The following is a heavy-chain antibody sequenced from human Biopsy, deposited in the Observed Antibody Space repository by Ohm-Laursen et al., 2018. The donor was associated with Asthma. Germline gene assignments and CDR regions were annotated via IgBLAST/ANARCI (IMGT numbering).Heavy chain of an antibody. CDR1: GFAVSRDY. V-gene: IGHV3-53*01. CDR3: ARGDSSGWSHYYFDY. Sequence: GSLRLSCTASGFAVSRDYMFWVRQAPGKGLEWVSVIYSGGTSHTADSVRGRFTISRDFSKNTLHLQMHSLRVEDTAVYYCARGDSSGWSHYYFDYWGRGTLVTASP. CDR2: IYSGGTS. J-gene: IGHJ4*02. D-gene: IGHD6-19*01.